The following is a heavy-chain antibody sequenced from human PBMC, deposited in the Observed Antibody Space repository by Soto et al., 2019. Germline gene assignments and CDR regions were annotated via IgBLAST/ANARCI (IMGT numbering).Heavy chain of an antibody. J-gene: IGHJ5*02. CDR1: GYTFTGYY. V-gene: IGHV1-2*02. Sequence: ASVKVSCKXSGYTFTGYYMHWVRQAPGQGLEWMGWINPNSGGTNYAQKFQGRVTTTRDTSISTAYMELSRLRSDDTAVYYCAREGLTDYDILTGSSDWFDPWGQGTLVTVSS. CDR3: AREGLTDYDILTGSSDWFDP. CDR2: INPNSGGT. D-gene: IGHD3-9*01.